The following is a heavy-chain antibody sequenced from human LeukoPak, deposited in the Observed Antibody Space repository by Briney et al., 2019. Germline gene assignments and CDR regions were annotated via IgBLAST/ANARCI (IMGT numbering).Heavy chain of an antibody. CDR2: INHSGST. Sequence: SQTLSLTCTVSGGSISSGGYYWSWIRQPPGKGLEWIGEINHSGSTNYNPSLKSRVTISVDTSKNQFSLKLSSVTAADTAVYYCARVRSRIAARPPYYFDYWGQGTLVTVSS. CDR1: GGSISSGGYY. J-gene: IGHJ4*02. V-gene: IGHV4-30-2*01. CDR3: ARVRSRIAARPPYYFDY. D-gene: IGHD6-6*01.